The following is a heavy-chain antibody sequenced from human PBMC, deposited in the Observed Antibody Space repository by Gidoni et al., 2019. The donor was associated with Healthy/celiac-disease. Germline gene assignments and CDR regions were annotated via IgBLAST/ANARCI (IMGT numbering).Heavy chain of an antibody. CDR1: GWSFSCYY. V-gene: IGHV4-34*01. D-gene: IGHD2-2*01. CDR3: ARGAVVPAAKNNWFDP. CDR2: INHSGST. J-gene: IGHJ5*02. Sequence: QVQLQQWGAGLLKPSETLSLTCAVYGWSFSCYYWSWIRQPPGKGLEWIGEINHSGSTNHNPSLKSRVTISVDTSKNQFSLKLSSVTAADTAVYYCARGAVVPAAKNNWFDPWGQGTLVTVSS.